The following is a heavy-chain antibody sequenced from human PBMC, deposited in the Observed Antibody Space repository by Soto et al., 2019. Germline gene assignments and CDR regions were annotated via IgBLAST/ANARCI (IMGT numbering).Heavy chain of an antibody. CDR1: GGSISSGDYY. D-gene: IGHD6-13*01. CDR3: AREGSGVAAAGVYGMDV. J-gene: IGHJ6*02. CDR2: IYYSGST. Sequence: PSETLSLTCTVSGGSISSGDYYWSWIRQPPGKGLEWIGYIYYSGSTYYNPSLKSRVTISVDTSKNQFSLKLSSVTAADTAVYYCAREGSGVAAAGVYGMDVWGQGTTVTVSS. V-gene: IGHV4-30-4*01.